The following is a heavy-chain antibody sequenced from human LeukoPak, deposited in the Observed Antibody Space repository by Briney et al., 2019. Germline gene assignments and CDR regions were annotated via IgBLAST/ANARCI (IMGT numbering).Heavy chain of an antibody. Sequence: GGSLRLSCAASGFTFSSYGMHWVRQAPGKGLEWVAVIWYDGSNKYYADSVKGRFPISRHNSKNTLYLQMNSLRAEDTAVYYCARERDVYSSGSSGQVYWGRGTLVTASS. D-gene: IGHD6-19*01. CDR3: ARERDVYSSGSSGQVY. V-gene: IGHV3-33*01. J-gene: IGHJ4*02. CDR1: GFTFSSYG. CDR2: IWYDGSNK.